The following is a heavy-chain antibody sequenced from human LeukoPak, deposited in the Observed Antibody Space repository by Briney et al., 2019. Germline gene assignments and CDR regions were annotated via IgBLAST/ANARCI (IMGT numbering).Heavy chain of an antibody. Sequence: RSGGSLRLSCAASGFTFSSYSMNWVRQAPGKGLEWVSYISSSSSTIYYADSVKGRFTISRDNAKNSLYLQMNSLRAEDTAVYYCARDLRATYFDYWGQGTLVTVSS. D-gene: IGHD5-24*01. CDR1: GFTFSSYS. V-gene: IGHV3-48*04. CDR2: ISSSSSTI. CDR3: ARDLRATYFDY. J-gene: IGHJ4*02.